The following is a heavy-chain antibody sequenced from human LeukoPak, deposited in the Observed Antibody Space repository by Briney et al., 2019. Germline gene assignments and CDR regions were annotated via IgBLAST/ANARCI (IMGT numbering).Heavy chain of an antibody. CDR1: GFTFSSYS. CDR2: ISSSSSTI. D-gene: IGHD3-3*01. V-gene: IGHV3-48*01. CDR3: ASDAPTYYDFWSGYYQSPIGY. J-gene: IGHJ4*02. Sequence: GGSLRLSCAAPGFTFSSYSMNWVRQAPGKGLEWVSYISSSSSTIYCADSVKGRFTISRDNAKNSLYLQMNSLRAEDTAVYYCASDAPTYYDFWSGYYQSPIGYWGQGTLVTVSS.